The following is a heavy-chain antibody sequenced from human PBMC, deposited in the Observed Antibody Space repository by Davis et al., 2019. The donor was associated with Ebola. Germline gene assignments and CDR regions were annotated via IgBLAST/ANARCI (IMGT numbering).Heavy chain of an antibody. V-gene: IGHV3-33*01. Sequence: PGGSLRLSCAASGFTFSTYGMHWVRQAPGKGLEWVAFIWFDGSNKNYADSVKGRFTISRDNSKNTLYLQMNSLRAEDTAVYYCARERVYYYGMDVWGQGTTVTVSS. CDR2: IWFDGSNK. J-gene: IGHJ6*02. CDR1: GFTFSTYG. CDR3: ARERVYYYGMDV.